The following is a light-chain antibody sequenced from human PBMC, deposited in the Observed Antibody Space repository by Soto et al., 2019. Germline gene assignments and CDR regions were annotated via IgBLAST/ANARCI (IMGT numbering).Light chain of an antibody. CDR2: GNF. V-gene: IGLV3-21*02. Sequence: SYELTQPPSVSVAPGQTASIACGGDKIGTKDVHWYQQKPGQAPVLVGYGNFGRPSGIPERFSGSNSGNTATLSISRVEAGDGADYYWQVWDSRSDRAFFGGGTKLTVL. CDR1: KIGTKD. CDR3: QVWDSRSDRAF. J-gene: IGLJ2*01.